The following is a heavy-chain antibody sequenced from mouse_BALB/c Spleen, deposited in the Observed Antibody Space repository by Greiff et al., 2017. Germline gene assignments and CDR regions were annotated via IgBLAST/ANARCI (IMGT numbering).Heavy chain of an antibody. CDR1: GFTFSDYY. CDR3: AREGGRSWFAY. Sequence: EVMLVESGGGLVKPGGSLKLSCAASGFTFSDYYMYWVRQTPEKRLEWVATISDGGSYTYYPDSVKGRFTISRDNAKNNLYLQMSSLKSEDTAMYYCAREGGRSWFAYWGQGTLVTVSA. J-gene: IGHJ3*01. D-gene: IGHD3-3*01. CDR2: ISDGGSYT. V-gene: IGHV5-4*02.